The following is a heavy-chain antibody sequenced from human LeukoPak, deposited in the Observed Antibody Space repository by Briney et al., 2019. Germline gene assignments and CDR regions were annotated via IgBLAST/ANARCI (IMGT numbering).Heavy chain of an antibody. CDR1: GFTFRSYE. V-gene: IGHV3-48*03. D-gene: IGHD3-22*01. CDR2: ISTSGSTL. CDR3: ARVDYYDSSGYFDF. J-gene: IGHJ4*02. Sequence: GGSLRLSCVASGFTFRSYEMNWVRQAPGKGLEWVPYISTSGSTLYYADSVKGRFTISRDNAKNSLYLQMNSLRAEDTAIYYCARVDYYDSSGYFDFWGQGTLVTVSS.